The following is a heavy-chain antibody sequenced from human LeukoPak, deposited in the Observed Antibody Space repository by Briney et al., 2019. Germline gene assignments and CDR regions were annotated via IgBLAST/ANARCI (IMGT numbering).Heavy chain of an antibody. CDR1: GGSFSGYY. CDR3: ARVGYSSSD. Sequence: SETLSLTGAVYGGSFSGYYWSWIRQPPGKGLEWIGEINHSGSTNYNPSLKSRVTISVDTSKNQFSLKLSSVTAADTAVYYCARVGYSSSDWGQGTLVTVSS. D-gene: IGHD6-6*01. J-gene: IGHJ4*02. CDR2: INHSGST. V-gene: IGHV4-34*01.